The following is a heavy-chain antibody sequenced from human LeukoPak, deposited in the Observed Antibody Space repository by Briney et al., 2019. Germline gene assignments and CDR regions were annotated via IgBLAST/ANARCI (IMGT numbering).Heavy chain of an antibody. J-gene: IGHJ4*02. V-gene: IGHV3-30*18. Sequence: GGSLRLSCAASGLTFSTYGMHWVRQAPGKGLEWVAVISYDGINKYYADTVKGRFTISRDNSKNTLYLQMNTLRVEDTAVYYCAKDRYGGSYLHTGPYAHWGQGIMVTVSS. CDR1: GLTFSTYG. D-gene: IGHD1-26*01. CDR2: ISYDGINK. CDR3: AKDRYGGSYLHTGPYAH.